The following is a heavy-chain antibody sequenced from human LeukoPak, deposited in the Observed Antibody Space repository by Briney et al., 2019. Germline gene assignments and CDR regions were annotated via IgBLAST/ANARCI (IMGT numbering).Heavy chain of an antibody. CDR2: ISGPSNTI. Sequence: GGSLRLSCAASGFTFSSYSMNWVRQAPGKGLDWLSYISGPSNTIYYADSVKGRFTISRDNARNSVYLQMNSLRAEDTAVYYCARVGRWSGSYDYWGQGTLVTVSS. CDR1: GFTFSSYS. J-gene: IGHJ4*02. V-gene: IGHV3-48*04. D-gene: IGHD1-26*01. CDR3: ARVGRWSGSYDY.